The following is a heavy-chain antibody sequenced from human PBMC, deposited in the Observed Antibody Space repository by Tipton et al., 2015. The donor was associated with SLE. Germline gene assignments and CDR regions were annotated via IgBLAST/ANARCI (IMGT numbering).Heavy chain of an antibody. J-gene: IGHJ4*02. Sequence: QSGPEVKKPGSSVKVSCKASGGTFSSYAISWVRQAPGQGLEWMGWISAYNGNTNYAQKLQGRVTMTTDTSTSTAYMELRSLRSDDTAVYYCASRDSSSWSFGYWGQGTLVTVSS. V-gene: IGHV1-18*01. CDR3: ASRDSSSWSFGY. CDR1: GGTFSSYA. D-gene: IGHD6-13*01. CDR2: ISAYNGNT.